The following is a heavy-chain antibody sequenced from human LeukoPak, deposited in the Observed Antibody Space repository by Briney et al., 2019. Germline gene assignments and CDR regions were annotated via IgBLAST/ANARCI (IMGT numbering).Heavy chain of an antibody. Sequence: ASVKVSCKASGYTLTELSMHWVRQAPGKGLEWMGGFDPEDGETIYAQKFQGRVTMTEDTSTDTAYMELSSLRSEDTAVYYCATFYGEPYYYYYYMDVWGKGTTVTVSS. J-gene: IGHJ6*03. CDR2: FDPEDGET. V-gene: IGHV1-24*01. CDR1: GYTLTELS. CDR3: ATFYGEPYYYYYYMDV. D-gene: IGHD4-17*01.